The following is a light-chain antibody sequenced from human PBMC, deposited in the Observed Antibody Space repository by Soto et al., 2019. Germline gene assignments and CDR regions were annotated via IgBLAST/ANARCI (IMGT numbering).Light chain of an antibody. CDR2: DAS. J-gene: IGKJ4*01. V-gene: IGKV1-5*01. CDR3: QQYSSYSLPT. Sequence: DIQMTQSPSILSASVGDSVTITCRASQSVSRWLAWYQQKPGKATKLLIYDASSLNSGVPSRFSGSQSGTEFTLTITSLLPDDFATYFCQQYSSYSLPTFGGGTKVDIK. CDR1: QSVSRW.